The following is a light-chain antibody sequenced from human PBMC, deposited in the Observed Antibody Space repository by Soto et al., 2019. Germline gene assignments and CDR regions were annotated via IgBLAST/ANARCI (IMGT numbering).Light chain of an antibody. Sequence: EILLTQSPPTLPLSPGERATLSCRASQSISSYLAWYQQKPGQAPRLLMYDTSYRATGIPARFSGSGSGTEFTLTITSLPSEDFAVYYCQQHHKWPHTFGQGTKVDIK. CDR1: QSISSY. J-gene: IGKJ2*01. V-gene: IGKV3-11*01. CDR3: QQHHKWPHT. CDR2: DTS.